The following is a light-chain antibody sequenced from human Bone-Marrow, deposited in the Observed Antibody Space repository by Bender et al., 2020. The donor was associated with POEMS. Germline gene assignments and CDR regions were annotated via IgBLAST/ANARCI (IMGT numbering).Light chain of an antibody. J-gene: IGLJ1*01. V-gene: IGLV1-44*01. CDR3: FSYAGGYTYV. CDR2: SDN. CDR1: TSNIRANT. Sequence: QSVLTQPPSASGTPGQRVTISCSGSTSNIRANTVNWYQQVPGTAPRLLIQSDNQRPSGVPDRFSGSKSGASASLAVSGLQSEDDADYFCFSYAGGYTYVFGTGTKVSVL.